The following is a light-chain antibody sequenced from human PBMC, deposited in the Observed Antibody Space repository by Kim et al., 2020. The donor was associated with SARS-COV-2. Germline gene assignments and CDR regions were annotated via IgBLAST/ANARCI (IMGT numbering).Light chain of an antibody. CDR2: YDS. J-gene: IGLJ3*02. CDR3: QVWDSSSDHPV. V-gene: IGLV3-21*04. CDR1: NMGSKS. Sequence: APGKTARITCGGNNMGSKSVHGYQQKPGQAPVLVIYYDSDRPSGIPERFSGSNSGNTATLTISRVEAGDEADYYCQVWDSSSDHPVFGGGTQRTVL.